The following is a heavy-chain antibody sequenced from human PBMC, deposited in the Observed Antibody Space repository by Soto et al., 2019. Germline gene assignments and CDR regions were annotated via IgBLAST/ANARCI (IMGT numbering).Heavy chain of an antibody. CDR2: INPNSGGT. J-gene: IGHJ1*01. CDR3: ARDRRYCGGDCYPAGYFQH. D-gene: IGHD2-21*02. CDR1: GYTFTGYY. V-gene: IGHV1-2*02. Sequence: ASVKVSCKASGYTFTGYYMHWVRQAPGQGLEWMGWINPNSGGTNYAQKFQGRVTMTRDTSISTAYMELSRLRSDDTAVYYCARDRRYCGGDCYPAGYFQHWGQGTLVTVSS.